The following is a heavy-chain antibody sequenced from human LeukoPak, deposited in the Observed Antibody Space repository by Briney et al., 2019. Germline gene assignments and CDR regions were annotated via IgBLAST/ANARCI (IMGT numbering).Heavy chain of an antibody. CDR2: ISAYNGNT. Sequence: ASVKVSCKASGYTFTSYGISWVRQAPGQGLEWMGWISAYNGNTNYAQKLQGRVTMTTDTSTSTAYMELRSLRSDDTAVYYCARGGSPETNYDFWSGWGYYYMDVWGKGTTVTVSS. D-gene: IGHD3-3*01. V-gene: IGHV1-18*01. CDR3: ARGGSPETNYDFWSGWGYYYMDV. J-gene: IGHJ6*03. CDR1: GYTFTSYG.